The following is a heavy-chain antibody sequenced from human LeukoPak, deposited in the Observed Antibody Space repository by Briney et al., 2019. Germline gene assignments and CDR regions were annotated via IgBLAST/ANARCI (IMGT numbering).Heavy chain of an antibody. CDR2: ITNKPSSYTT. CDR3: GDLGSAGTDH. V-gene: IGHV3-72*01. J-gene: IGHJ4*02. D-gene: IGHD3-10*01. CDR1: GFPFIEYS. Sequence: TGGSLRLSCTASGFPFIEYSMNWVRQAPGQGLEWVGLITNKPSSYTTVYAASVKGRFTISRDDSKNSVYLQMDSLKTEDTAVYYCGDLGSAGTDHWGQGTLVTVSS.